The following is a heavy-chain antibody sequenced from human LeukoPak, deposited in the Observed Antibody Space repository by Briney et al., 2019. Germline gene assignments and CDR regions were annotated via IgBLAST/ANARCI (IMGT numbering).Heavy chain of an antibody. CDR3: ARERDYYDSSGYYLGVAFDY. Sequence: PSETLSLTCTVSGGSISSGSYYWSWIRQPAGKGLEWIGRIYTSGSTNYNPSLKSRVTISVDTSKNQFSLKLSSVTAADTAVYYCARERDYYDSSGYYLGVAFDYWGQGTLVTVSS. CDR1: GGSISSGSYY. V-gene: IGHV4-61*02. CDR2: IYTSGST. J-gene: IGHJ4*02. D-gene: IGHD3-22*01.